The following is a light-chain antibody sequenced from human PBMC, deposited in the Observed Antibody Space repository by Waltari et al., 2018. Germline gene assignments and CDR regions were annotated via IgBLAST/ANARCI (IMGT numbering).Light chain of an antibody. CDR2: QDN. Sequence: SYELTQPPSLSVSPGQTASITCSGDNLASKFTYWYQQKPGQSPVLVLYQDNKRPSGTPERFSGSNSGSTATLIISGSQAMDEADYYCQTWDSGSYVVFGGGTKLTVL. CDR1: NLASKF. J-gene: IGLJ2*01. V-gene: IGLV3-1*01. CDR3: QTWDSGSYVV.